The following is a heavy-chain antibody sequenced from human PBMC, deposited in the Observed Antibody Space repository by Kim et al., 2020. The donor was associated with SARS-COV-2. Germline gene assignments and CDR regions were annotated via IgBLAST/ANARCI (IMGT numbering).Heavy chain of an antibody. D-gene: IGHD6-19*01. CDR3: ARAIYSSGPQTFDY. Sequence: ASVKVSCKASGYTFTSYGISWVRQAPGQGLEWMGWISAYNGNTNYAQKLQGRVTMTTDTSTSTAYMELRSLRSDDTAVYYCARAIYSSGPQTFDYWGQGTLVTVSS. CDR1: GYTFTSYG. CDR2: ISAYNGNT. J-gene: IGHJ4*02. V-gene: IGHV1-18*01.